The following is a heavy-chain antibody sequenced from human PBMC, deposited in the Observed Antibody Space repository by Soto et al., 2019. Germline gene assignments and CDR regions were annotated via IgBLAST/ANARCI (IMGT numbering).Heavy chain of an antibody. D-gene: IGHD1-26*01. CDR1: GFTFSSYG. CDR2: IWYDGSNK. V-gene: IGHV3-33*01. J-gene: IGHJ3*02. CDR3: ARVWDASDAFDI. Sequence: QVQLVESGGGVVQPGRSLRLSCAASGFTFSSYGMHWVRQAPCKGLEWVAVIWYDGSNKYYADSVKGRITISRDNSKNTLYLPRNSLRAEDTAVYYCARVWDASDAFDIWGQGTMVTVSS.